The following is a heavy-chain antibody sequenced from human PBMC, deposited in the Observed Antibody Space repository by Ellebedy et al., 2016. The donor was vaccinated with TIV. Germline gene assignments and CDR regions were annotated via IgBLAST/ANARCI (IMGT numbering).Heavy chain of an antibody. D-gene: IGHD2/OR15-2a*01. V-gene: IGHV3-53*01. CDR1: GFTVSNNY. Sequence: GESLKISCAASGFTVSNNYISWVRQAPGKGLEWVSVIYSGGSTYYADSVKSRFTISRDNSKNTVYLQMNNLRAEDTAVYDCARGVLSGYWGQGTLVTVSS. CDR3: ARGVLSGY. J-gene: IGHJ4*02. CDR2: IYSGGST.